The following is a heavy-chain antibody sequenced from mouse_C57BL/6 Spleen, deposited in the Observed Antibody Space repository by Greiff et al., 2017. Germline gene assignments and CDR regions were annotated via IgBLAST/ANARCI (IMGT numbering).Heavy chain of an antibody. Sequence: EVQLVESGGGLVKPGGSLKLSCAASGFTFSSYTMSWVRQTPEKRLEWVATISGGGGNTYYPDSVKGRFTISRDNAKNTLYLQVSSLRSEDTALYYCASTVYDGYYVFDYWGQGTTLTVSS. CDR2: ISGGGGNT. V-gene: IGHV5-9*01. J-gene: IGHJ2*01. D-gene: IGHD2-3*01. CDR1: GFTFSSYT. CDR3: ASTVYDGYYVFDY.